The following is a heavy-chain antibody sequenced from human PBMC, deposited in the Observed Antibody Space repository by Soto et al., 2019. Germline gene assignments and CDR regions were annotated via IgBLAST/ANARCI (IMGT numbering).Heavy chain of an antibody. V-gene: IGHV1-24*01. CDR1: GYTLTELS. Sequence: ASVKVSCKVSGYTLTELSMHWVRQAPGKGLEWMGGFDPEDGETIYAQKFQGRVTMTADTSTDTAYMELSSLRSEDTAVYYCATEIGGRYCSGGSCYPHERDYYYGMDVWGQGTTVTVSS. J-gene: IGHJ6*02. CDR2: FDPEDGET. CDR3: ATEIGGRYCSGGSCYPHERDYYYGMDV. D-gene: IGHD2-15*01.